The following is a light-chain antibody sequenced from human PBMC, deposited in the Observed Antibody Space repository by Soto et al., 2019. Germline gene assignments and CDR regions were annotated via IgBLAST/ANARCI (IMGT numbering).Light chain of an antibody. Sequence: QSALTQPASVSGSPGQSITISCTGTSSDVGGYNYVSWYQQHPGKAPKLMIYEVSNRPSGVSNRFSGSKSGNTASLTISGLQAEDEADYYCSSYTSSSALFRVLGTGTKVTVL. V-gene: IGLV2-14*01. J-gene: IGLJ1*01. CDR2: EVS. CDR3: SSYTSSSALFRV. CDR1: SSDVGGYNY.